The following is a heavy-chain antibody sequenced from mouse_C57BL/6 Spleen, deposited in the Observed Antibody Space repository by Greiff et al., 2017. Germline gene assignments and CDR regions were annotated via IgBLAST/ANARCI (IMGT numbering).Heavy chain of an antibody. CDR1: GYTFTSYW. V-gene: IGHV1-74*01. J-gene: IGHJ4*01. Sequence: QVQLKQPGAELVKPGASVKVSCKASGYTFTSYWMHWVKQRPGQGLEWIGRIHPSDSDTNYNQKFKGKATLTVDKSSSTAYMQLSSLTSEDSAVYYCAIPYVYYYAMDYWGQGTSVTVSS. CDR3: AIPYVYYYAMDY. D-gene: IGHD1-1*01. CDR2: IHPSDSDT.